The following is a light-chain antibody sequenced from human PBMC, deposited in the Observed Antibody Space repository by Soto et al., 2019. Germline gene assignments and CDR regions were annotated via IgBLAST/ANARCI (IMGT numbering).Light chain of an antibody. CDR1: SSDVGAYDY. J-gene: IGLJ2*01. CDR2: EVS. Sequence: QSALTQPASVSGSPGQSITISCSGTSSDVGAYDYVSWYQQRPGKAPKLIIYEVSNRPSGVSDRFSGSKSGSTASLTISGLQAEDEADYYCSSYTTTSTVLFGGGTKLTVL. CDR3: SSYTTTSTVL. V-gene: IGLV2-14*01.